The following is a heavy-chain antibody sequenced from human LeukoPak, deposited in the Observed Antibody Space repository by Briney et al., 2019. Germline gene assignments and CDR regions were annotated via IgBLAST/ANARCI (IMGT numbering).Heavy chain of an antibody. CDR2: IYYSGST. CDR3: ARGVIVYNWFDP. CDR1: GGSISSYY. J-gene: IGHJ5*02. Sequence: PSETLSLTCTVSGGSISSYYWSWIRQPPGKGLEWIGYIYYSGSTNYNPSLKSRVTISVDTSKNQFSLKLSSVTAADTAVYYCARGVIVYNWFDPWGQGTLVTVSS. D-gene: IGHD3-22*01. V-gene: IGHV4-59*01.